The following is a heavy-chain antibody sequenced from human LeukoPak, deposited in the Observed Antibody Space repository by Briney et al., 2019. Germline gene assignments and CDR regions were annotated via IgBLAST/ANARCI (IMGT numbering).Heavy chain of an antibody. D-gene: IGHD2-15*01. V-gene: IGHV4-4*07. CDR3: AKDDLITGVKNWFDL. CDR1: GDSIRSYY. CDR2: IQASGST. Sequence: SETLSLTCTVSGDSIRSYYWNWLRQPAGKGLEWIGRIQASGSTNDNPSLKSQIIMSIDTAKNQFSLKLTSVTAADTAVYYCAKDDLITGVKNWFDLWGQGTLVTVSS. J-gene: IGHJ5*02.